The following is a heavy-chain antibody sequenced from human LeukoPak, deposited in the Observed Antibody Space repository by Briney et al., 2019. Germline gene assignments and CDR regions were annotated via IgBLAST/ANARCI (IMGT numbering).Heavy chain of an antibody. D-gene: IGHD3-10*02. V-gene: IGHV1-69*01. CDR2: IIPIFGTA. CDR3: ARELGLPVRGVIITKQLDY. CDR1: GGTFSSYA. Sequence: GSSVKVSCKASGGTFSSYAISWVRQAPGQGLEWMGGIIPIFGTANYAQKFQGRVTITADDSTSTAYMELSSLRSEDTAVYYCARELGLPVRGVIITKQLDYWGQGTLVTVSS. J-gene: IGHJ4*02.